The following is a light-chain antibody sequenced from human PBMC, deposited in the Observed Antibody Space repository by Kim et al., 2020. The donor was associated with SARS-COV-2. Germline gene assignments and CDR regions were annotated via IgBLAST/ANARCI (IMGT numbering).Light chain of an antibody. V-gene: IGKV1-27*01. CDR2: AAS. Sequence: ASLGDRVTIACRASQGISNYLGGYQQKAGIVPKLLIYAASTLQSGVPSRFIGSGSGTDFTLTISSLQPGDVATYYCQKYDSAPFTFGGGTKVDIK. J-gene: IGKJ4*02. CDR3: QKYDSAPFT. CDR1: QGISNY.